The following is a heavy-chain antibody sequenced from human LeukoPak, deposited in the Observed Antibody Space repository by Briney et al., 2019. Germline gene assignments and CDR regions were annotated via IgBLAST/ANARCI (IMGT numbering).Heavy chain of an antibody. Sequence: GGSLRLSCAASGFTFSRYRMHWVRQAPGKGLVWVSSISSDGSTTNYEDSVKGRFTISRDNARSTLYLQMNSLRAGDTAMYYCAKDYYYDSSGAFDIWGQGTMVTVSS. CDR1: GFTFSRYR. V-gene: IGHV3-74*01. CDR3: AKDYYYDSSGAFDI. D-gene: IGHD3-22*01. J-gene: IGHJ3*02. CDR2: ISSDGSTT.